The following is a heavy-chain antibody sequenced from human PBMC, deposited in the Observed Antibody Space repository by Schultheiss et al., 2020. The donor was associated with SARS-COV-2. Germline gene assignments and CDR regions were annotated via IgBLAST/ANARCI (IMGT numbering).Heavy chain of an antibody. J-gene: IGHJ4*02. CDR2: ISSSSSYI. V-gene: IGHV3-21*01. CDR3: ARAGGYGSGSPLKDY. D-gene: IGHD3-10*01. CDR1: GFTFSSYA. Sequence: GGSLRLSCAASGFTFSSYAMHWVRQAPGKGLEWVSSISSSSSYIYYADSVKGRFTISRDNAKNSLYLQMNSLRAEDTAVYYCARAGGYGSGSPLKDYWGQGTLVTVSS.